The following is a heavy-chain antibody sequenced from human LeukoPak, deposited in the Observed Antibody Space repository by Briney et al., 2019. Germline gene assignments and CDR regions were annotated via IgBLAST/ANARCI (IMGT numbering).Heavy chain of an antibody. V-gene: IGHV3-9*01. J-gene: IGHJ3*02. D-gene: IGHD2-21*01. CDR2: ISWNSGSI. CDR1: EFTFDDYA. Sequence: PGGSLRLSCAASEFTFDDYAMHWVRQAPGKGLEWVSGISWNSGSIGYADSVKGRFTISRDNAKNSLYLQMNSLRAEDTALYYCAKDIVHIVGLRNAFDIWGQGTMVTVSS. CDR3: AKDIVHIVGLRNAFDI.